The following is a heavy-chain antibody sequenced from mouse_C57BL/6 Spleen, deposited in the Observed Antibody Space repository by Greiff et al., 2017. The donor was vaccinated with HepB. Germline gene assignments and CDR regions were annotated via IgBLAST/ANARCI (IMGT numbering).Heavy chain of an antibody. CDR1: GYTFTDYE. J-gene: IGHJ2*01. Sequence: QVQLQQSGAELVRPGASVTLSCKASGYTFTDYEMHWVKQTPVHGLEWIGAIDPETGGTAYNQKFKGKAILTADKSSSTAYMELRSLTSEDSAVYYCTRAWDGRFEYWGEGTTLTVSS. V-gene: IGHV1-15*01. CDR3: TRAWDGRFEY. CDR2: IDPETGGT. D-gene: IGHD4-1*01.